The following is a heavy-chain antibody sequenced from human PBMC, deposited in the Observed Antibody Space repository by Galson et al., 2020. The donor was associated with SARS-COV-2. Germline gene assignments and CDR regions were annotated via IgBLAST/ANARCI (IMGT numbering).Heavy chain of an antibody. CDR2: IFHSGST. J-gene: IGHJ4*02. V-gene: IGHV4-38-2*02. CDR1: GYSINSGYF. Sequence: SETLSPTCTVSGYSINSGYFWGWIRPPPGKGLEWIGSIFHSGSTFYNPSLESRVTISQDTSKNQFSLKLSSVTAADTAVYYCARGSGYSSGFDYWGQGTLVTVSS. CDR3: ARGSGYSSGFDY. D-gene: IGHD6-19*01.